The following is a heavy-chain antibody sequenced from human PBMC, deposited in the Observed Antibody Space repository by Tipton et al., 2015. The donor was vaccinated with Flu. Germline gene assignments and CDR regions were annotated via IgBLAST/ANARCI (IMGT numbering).Heavy chain of an antibody. CDR3: ARGSGSGPFMIFDY. CDR1: GGSIRSYY. D-gene: IGHD3-10*01. CDR2: IYTSGTT. J-gene: IGHJ4*02. Sequence: TLSLTCTVSGGSIRSYYWSWIRQPAGKGLEWIGRIYTSGTTNYNPSLKSRVVMSIDTSKNQFSLKQNSMTAADTAVYYCARGSGSGPFMIFDYWGQGMLVTVSS. V-gene: IGHV4-4*07.